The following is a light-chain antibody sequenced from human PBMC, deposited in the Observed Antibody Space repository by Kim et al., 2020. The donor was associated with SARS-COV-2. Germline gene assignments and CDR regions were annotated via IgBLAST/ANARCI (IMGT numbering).Light chain of an antibody. CDR1: NIGNRL. J-gene: IGLJ2*01. CDR2: RDN. CDR3: QVWDSSAVI. Sequence: SGALGQTARISCGGMNIGNRLVHWYQQKPGQAPVLVIYRDNFRPSGIPERFSGSNSGSTATLTISGAQAGDEADYYCQVWDSSAVIFGGGTQLTVL. V-gene: IGLV3-9*01.